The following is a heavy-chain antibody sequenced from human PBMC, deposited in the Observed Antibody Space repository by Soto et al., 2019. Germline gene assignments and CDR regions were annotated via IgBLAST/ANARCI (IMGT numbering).Heavy chain of an antibody. CDR3: ARDNDSNYLGYYYMDV. V-gene: IGHV4-31*03. CDR2: IYYSGST. D-gene: IGHD4-4*01. J-gene: IGHJ6*03. CDR1: GGSISSGGYY. Sequence: SETLSLTCTVSGGSISSGGYYWSWIRQHPGKGLEWIGYIYYSGSTYYNPSLKSRVTISVDTSKNQFSLKLSSVTAADTAVYYCARDNDSNYLGYYYMDVWGKGTTVTVSS.